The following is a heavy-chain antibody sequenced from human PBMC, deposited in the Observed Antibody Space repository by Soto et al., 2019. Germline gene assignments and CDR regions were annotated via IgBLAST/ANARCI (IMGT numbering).Heavy chain of an antibody. CDR3: ARLFTVTTDYYFGMDV. D-gene: IGHD4-17*01. Sequence: VQLRESGPGLVKPSETLSLSCTVSGGSISGSYWSWVRQPAGKGLEWIGRIYSSGSSNYNPSLNSRLTMSLDTSKNQFSLKLCSVTAADTAIYYCARLFTVTTDYYFGMDVWCQGTTVTVS. J-gene: IGHJ6*02. CDR1: GGSISGSY. CDR2: IYSSGSS. V-gene: IGHV4-4*07.